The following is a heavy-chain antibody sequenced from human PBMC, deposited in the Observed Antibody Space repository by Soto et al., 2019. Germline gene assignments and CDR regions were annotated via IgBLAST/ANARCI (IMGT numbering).Heavy chain of an antibody. CDR3: ARPCSGGSCSHGMDV. D-gene: IGHD2-15*01. J-gene: IGHJ6*02. Sequence: GSLRLSCAASGFTFSSYGMHWVRQAPGKGLEWVAVIWYDGSNKYYADSVKGRFTISRDNSKNTLYLQMNSLRAEDTAVYYCARPCSGGSCSHGMDVWGQGTTVTVSS. V-gene: IGHV3-33*01. CDR1: GFTFSSYG. CDR2: IWYDGSNK.